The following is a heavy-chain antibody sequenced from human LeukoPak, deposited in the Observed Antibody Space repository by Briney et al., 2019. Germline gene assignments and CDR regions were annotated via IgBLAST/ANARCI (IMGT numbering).Heavy chain of an antibody. D-gene: IGHD5-12*01. Sequence: ASVKVSCKASGYTFTSYYMHWVRQAPGQGLEWMGIINPSGGSTSYAQKFQGRVTMTRDTSTSTVYMELSSLRSEDTAVYYCARGGHLRGYSGYGYFDYWGQGTLVTVSS. CDR2: INPSGGST. J-gene: IGHJ4*02. CDR3: ARGGHLRGYSGYGYFDY. V-gene: IGHV1-46*01. CDR1: GYTFTSYY.